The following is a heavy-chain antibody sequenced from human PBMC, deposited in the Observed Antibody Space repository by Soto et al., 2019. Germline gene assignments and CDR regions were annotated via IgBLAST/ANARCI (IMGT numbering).Heavy chain of an antibody. V-gene: IGHV1-8*01. CDR2: MNPNTGNP. Sequence: QVQLVQSGAEVKKSGASVKVSCKASGYTFTSSDINWVRQATGQGLEWMGWMNPNTGNPGYTLRFQGRVTMTRNISIPTAYMELSSLRSDDTAVYYCARGRIVGAAFDYWGQGTLVTVSS. J-gene: IGHJ4*02. D-gene: IGHD1-26*01. CDR1: GYTFTSSD. CDR3: ARGRIVGAAFDY.